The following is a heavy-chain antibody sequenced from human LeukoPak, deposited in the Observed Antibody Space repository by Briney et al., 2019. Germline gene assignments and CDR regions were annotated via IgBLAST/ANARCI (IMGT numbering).Heavy chain of an antibody. CDR3: ATVPWGDGSGWSEMFFDY. J-gene: IGHJ4*02. CDR1: GHPLRSYG. V-gene: IGHV1-18*01. CDR2: ISVDKGHT. D-gene: IGHD6-19*01. Sequence: ASVKVSCKASGHPLRSYGISWVRQAPGQGLEWMGWISVDKGHTSYAQKLQDRVTMTTETSTSTVYMELRNLRSDDTAVYYCATVPWGDGSGWSEMFFDYWGQGTLVTVSS.